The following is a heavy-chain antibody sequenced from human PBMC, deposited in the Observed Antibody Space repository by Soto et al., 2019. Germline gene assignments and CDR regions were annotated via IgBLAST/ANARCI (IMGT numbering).Heavy chain of an antibody. J-gene: IGHJ5*02. D-gene: IGHD6-13*01. V-gene: IGHV3-9*01. CDR1: GFTVADYA. Sequence: QRLKAGGALVQSGKSLRLSCTASGFTVADYAMFWVRRAPGKGLEWVSGSDWNGRTVAYAYSVRGRFTVSRDNAENSLDLQMHRLRPEDTAVYLCAKCGSAAFIAPAGRYNWFDPWGQGTLVTVSS. CDR2: SDWNGRTV. CDR3: AKCGSAAFIAPAGRYNWFDP.